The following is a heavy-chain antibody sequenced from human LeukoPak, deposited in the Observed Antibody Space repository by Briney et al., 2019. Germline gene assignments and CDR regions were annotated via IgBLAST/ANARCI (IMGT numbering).Heavy chain of an antibody. CDR1: GITFSTYW. J-gene: IGHJ4*02. Sequence: GGSLRLSCAASGITFSTYWMHWVRQAPGKGLVWVSRINSDGSSTSYADSVKGRFTISRDNAKNTLYLQMNSLRAEDTAVYYCAGEKYYYDSSVHYWGQGTLVTVSS. V-gene: IGHV3-74*01. CDR2: INSDGSST. CDR3: AGEKYYYDSSVHY. D-gene: IGHD3-22*01.